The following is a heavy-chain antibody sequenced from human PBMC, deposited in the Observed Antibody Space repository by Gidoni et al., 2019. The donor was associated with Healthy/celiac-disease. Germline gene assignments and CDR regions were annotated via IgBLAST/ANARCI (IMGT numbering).Heavy chain of an antibody. CDR2: IFSNDEK. CDR1: GFSLSNARLG. J-gene: IGHJ5*02. Sequence: QVTLKESGPVLVKPTETLTLTCTVSGFSLSNARLGVSWIRQPPGKALEWLAHIFSNDEKSYSTSLKSRLTISKDTSKSQVVLTMTNMDPVDTATYYCARILHSSSWYGRDNWFDPWGQGTLVTVSS. D-gene: IGHD6-13*01. V-gene: IGHV2-26*01. CDR3: ARILHSSSWYGRDNWFDP.